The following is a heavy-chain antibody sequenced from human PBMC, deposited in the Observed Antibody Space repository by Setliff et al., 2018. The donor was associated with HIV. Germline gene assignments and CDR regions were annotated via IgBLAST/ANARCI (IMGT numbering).Heavy chain of an antibody. V-gene: IGHV3-7*01. Sequence: GSLRLSCAASGFTFSSYWMSWVRQAPGKGLEWVANIKQDGSEKYYVDSVKGRFTISRDNAKNSLYLQMNSLRAEDTAVYYCARGGDDYYYYFMDVWGKGTTVTVSS. J-gene: IGHJ6*03. CDR2: IKQDGSEK. CDR1: GFTFSSYW. CDR3: ARGGDDYYYYFMDV. D-gene: IGHD4-17*01.